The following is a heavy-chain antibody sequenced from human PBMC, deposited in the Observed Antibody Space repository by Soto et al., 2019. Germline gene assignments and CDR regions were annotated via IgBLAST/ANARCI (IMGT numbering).Heavy chain of an antibody. J-gene: IGHJ6*03. D-gene: IGHD3-9*01. CDR2: IIPILGIA. V-gene: IGHV1-69*02. CDR1: GGTFSSYT. Sequence: ASVKVSCKASGGTFSSYTISWVRQAPGQGLEWMGRIIPILGIANYAQKFQGRVTITADTSTSTLYMQLSSLRSEDAALYYCARSPYDYDALTGGYLYYMDVWGQGTTVTVSS. CDR3: ARSPYDYDALTGGYLYYMDV.